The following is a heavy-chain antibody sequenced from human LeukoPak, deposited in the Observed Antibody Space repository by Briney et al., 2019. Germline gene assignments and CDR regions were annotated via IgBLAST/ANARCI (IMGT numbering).Heavy chain of an antibody. V-gene: IGHV4-38-2*01. CDR1: GYSISSGYY. CDR3: ARGRAGATSRY. Sequence: SETLSLTCAVSGYSISSGYYWGWIRQPPGKGLEWIGSIFHSGSTYYNPSLRSRVIISVDTSKNQFSLKLSSVTAADTAVYYCARGRAGATSRYWGQGTLVTVSS. D-gene: IGHD1-26*01. J-gene: IGHJ4*02. CDR2: IFHSGST.